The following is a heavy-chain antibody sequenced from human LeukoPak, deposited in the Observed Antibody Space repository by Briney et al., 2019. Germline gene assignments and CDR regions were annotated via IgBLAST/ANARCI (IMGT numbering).Heavy chain of an antibody. J-gene: IGHJ6*02. Sequence: GGSLRLSCAAGFTVSSYYMNWVRPAPGKGLEWVSVIYSGGTTYYADSVKGQFTISRDNSKNTLYLQMNSLRAEDSAVYYCARGVAGSYFGLDVWGQGTTVTVSS. CDR1: GFTVSSYY. V-gene: IGHV3-53*01. CDR2: IYSGGTT. CDR3: ARGVAGSYFGLDV. D-gene: IGHD6-19*01.